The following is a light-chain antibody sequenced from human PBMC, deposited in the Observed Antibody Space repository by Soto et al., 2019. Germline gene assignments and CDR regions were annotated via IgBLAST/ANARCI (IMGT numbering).Light chain of an antibody. CDR3: GSYAGSKGVV. J-gene: IGLJ2*01. Sequence: QSALTQPPSASGSPGQSVTISCTRTSSDVGGYNYVSWYQQHPGKAPKLLIHDVSKRPSGVPDRFSGSKSGNAASLTVSGLQAEDEADYYCGSYAGSKGVVFGGGTKLTVL. CDR1: SSDVGGYNY. V-gene: IGLV2-8*01. CDR2: DVS.